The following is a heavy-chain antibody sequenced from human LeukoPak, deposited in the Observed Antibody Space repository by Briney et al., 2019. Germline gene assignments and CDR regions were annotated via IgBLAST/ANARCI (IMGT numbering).Heavy chain of an antibody. D-gene: IGHD3-22*01. J-gene: IGHJ4*02. CDR2: IYTSGNT. CDR3: ARNYYDNSGYKYAFDY. Sequence: PSETLSLTCTVSGDSISSYYWSWIRQPAGKGLEWIGRIYTSGNTNYNPSLKSRVTMSVDTSKNQFSLKLSSVTAADTAVYYCARNYYDNSGYKYAFDYWGQGTLVTVSS. CDR1: GDSISSYY. V-gene: IGHV4-4*07.